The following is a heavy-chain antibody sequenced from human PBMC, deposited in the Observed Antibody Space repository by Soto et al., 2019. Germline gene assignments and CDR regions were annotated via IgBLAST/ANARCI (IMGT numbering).Heavy chain of an antibody. D-gene: IGHD2-15*01. CDR1: GFTFSSYA. Sequence: PGGSLRLSCAASGFTFSSYAMSWVRQAPGKGLEWVSAISGSGGSTYYADSVKGRFTISRDNSKNTLYLQMNSLRAEDTAVYYCAKLVGYTQMNRYFDYWGQGTLVTVSS. CDR2: ISGSGGST. J-gene: IGHJ4*02. CDR3: AKLVGYTQMNRYFDY. V-gene: IGHV3-23*01.